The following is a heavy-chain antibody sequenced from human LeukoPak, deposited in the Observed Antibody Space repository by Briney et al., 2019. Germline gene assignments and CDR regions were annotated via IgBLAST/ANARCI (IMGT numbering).Heavy chain of an antibody. J-gene: IGHJ4*02. CDR1: GNSISSGDNY. D-gene: IGHD3-22*01. CDR3: ARASYSYDINGWVPFDY. V-gene: IGHV4-61*02. Sequence: SETLSLTCTVSGNSISSGDNYWSWIRQPAGKGLEWIGRIYTSESTNYNPSLKSRVTISGDTSKNQFPLRLSSVTAADTAVYYCARASYSYDINGWVPFDYWGQGTLVTVSS. CDR2: IYTSEST.